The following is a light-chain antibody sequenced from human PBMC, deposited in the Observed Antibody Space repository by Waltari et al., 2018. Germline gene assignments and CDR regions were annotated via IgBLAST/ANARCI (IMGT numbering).Light chain of an antibody. J-gene: IGKJ1*01. CDR3: QQYNNWPPWT. CDR2: AAS. CDR1: QNLSKN. Sequence: EIVMTQSPATLSVSPGERATVSCRASQNLSKNLAWNLQKPGQAPRLIIYAASTRATGIPARFSGIGSGTEFTLTINSLQSEDSAVYYCQQYNNWPPWTFGQGTKVEIK. V-gene: IGKV3D-15*01.